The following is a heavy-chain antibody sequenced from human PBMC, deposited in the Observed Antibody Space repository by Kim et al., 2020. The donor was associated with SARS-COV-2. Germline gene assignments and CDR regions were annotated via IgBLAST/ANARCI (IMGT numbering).Heavy chain of an antibody. D-gene: IGHD3-10*01. CDR3: ARGGWFGELSTSFDY. V-gene: IGHV3-13*01. CDR2: ISTAGDT. J-gene: IGHJ4*02. CDR1: GFTFSSYD. Sequence: GGSLRLSCAASGFTFSSYDMHWVRQATGKGLEWVSAISTAGDTYYPASVKGRFTISRENAKNSLYLQMNSLRAGDTAVYYCARGGWFGELSTSFDYWGQG.